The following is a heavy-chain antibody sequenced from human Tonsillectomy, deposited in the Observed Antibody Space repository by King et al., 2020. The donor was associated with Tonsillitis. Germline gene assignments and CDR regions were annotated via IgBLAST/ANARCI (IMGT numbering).Heavy chain of an antibody. CDR2: IYFSGDT. J-gene: IGHJ6*02. CDR1: GGSISSDGYF. Sequence: QLQESGPGLGKPSQTLSLTCTVSGGSISSDGYFWSWIRQHPGKGLEWIGYIYFSGDTYYNPSLKSRVIISVDTSKNQFSLKLNSVTAAATAVYYCARGGSHYGLDVWGQGTTVIVSS. V-gene: IGHV4-31*03. CDR3: ARGGSHYGLDV. D-gene: IGHD1-26*01.